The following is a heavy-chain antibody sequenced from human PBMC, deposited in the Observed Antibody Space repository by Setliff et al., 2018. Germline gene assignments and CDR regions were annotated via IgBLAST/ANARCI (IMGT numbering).Heavy chain of an antibody. D-gene: IGHD3-16*01. CDR2: VSGAGDFT. J-gene: IGHJ5*02. CDR1: GFTFTSYA. CDR3: AKGRLGGHHGWFDP. Sequence: PGGSLRLSCAASGFTFTSYAMTWVRRAPGKGLEWVSTVSGAGDFTYYADSVKGRSTISRDNSKNTLFLQMNSLRAEDTAVYYCAKGRLGGHHGWFDPWGQGALVTVSS. V-gene: IGHV3-23*01.